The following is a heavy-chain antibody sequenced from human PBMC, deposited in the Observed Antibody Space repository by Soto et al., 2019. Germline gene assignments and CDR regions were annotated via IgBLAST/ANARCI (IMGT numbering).Heavy chain of an antibody. D-gene: IGHD4-17*01. Sequence: GGSLRLSCAASGFTFSSYEMNWVRQAPGKGLEWVSYISSSGSTIYYADSVKGRFTISRDNAKNSLYLQMNSLRAEDTAVYYCARGRGDYPDQFDYWGQGTLVTVSS. CDR2: ISSSGSTI. V-gene: IGHV3-48*03. CDR3: ARGRGDYPDQFDY. J-gene: IGHJ4*02. CDR1: GFTFSSYE.